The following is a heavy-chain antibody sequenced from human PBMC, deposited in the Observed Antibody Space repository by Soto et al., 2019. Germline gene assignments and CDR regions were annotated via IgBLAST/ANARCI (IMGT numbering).Heavy chain of an antibody. CDR2: IYHSGST. CDR1: AGSIINHCC. D-gene: IGHD3-22*01. V-gene: IGHV4-4*03. CDR3: ARRGYYDSSGSNDAFDI. Sequence: PQTMSLTRVVAAGSIINHCCGRCIRQQTGKGLEWIGEIYHSGSTNYNPSLKSRVTILVDKPKNQFSLKLSSVTAADTAVYYCARRGYYDSSGSNDAFDIWGQGTMVTVSS. J-gene: IGHJ3*02.